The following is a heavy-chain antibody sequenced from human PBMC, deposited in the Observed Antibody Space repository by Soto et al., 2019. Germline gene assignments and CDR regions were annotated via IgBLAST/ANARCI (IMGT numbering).Heavy chain of an antibody. J-gene: IGHJ4*02. V-gene: IGHV3-9*01. D-gene: IGHD3-10*01. Sequence: VQLVESGGGLVQPGRSLRLSCAASGFTFDDYAMHWVRQAPGKGLEWVSGISWNSGSIGYADSVKGRFTISRDNAKNSLYLQMNSLRAEDTALYYCAKDILSFTMVRGSGFDYWGQGTLVTVSS. CDR2: ISWNSGSI. CDR1: GFTFDDYA. CDR3: AKDILSFTMVRGSGFDY.